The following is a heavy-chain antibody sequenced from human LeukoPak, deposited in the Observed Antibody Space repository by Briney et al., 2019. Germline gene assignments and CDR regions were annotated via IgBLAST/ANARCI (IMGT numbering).Heavy chain of an antibody. Sequence: SETLSLTCAVYGGSFSGYYWSWIRQPPGKGLEWIGEINHSGSTNYNPSLKSRVTISVDTSKNQFSLKLSSVTAADTAVYYCARGTSGIVVVPAAPIIPYYYYMDVWGKGTTVTVSS. J-gene: IGHJ6*03. CDR1: GGSFSGYY. CDR2: INHSGST. CDR3: ARGTSGIVVVPAAPIIPYYYYMDV. V-gene: IGHV4-34*01. D-gene: IGHD2-2*01.